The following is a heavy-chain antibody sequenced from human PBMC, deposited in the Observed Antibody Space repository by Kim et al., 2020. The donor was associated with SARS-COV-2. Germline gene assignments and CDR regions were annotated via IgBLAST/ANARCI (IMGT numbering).Heavy chain of an antibody. V-gene: IGHV5-10-1*01. CDR3: ARRASSGYVGREYYYYYGMDV. J-gene: IGHJ6*02. CDR1: GYSFTSYW. CDR2: IDPSDSYT. Sequence: GESLKISCKGSGYSFTSYWISWVRQMPGKGLEWMGRIDPSDSYTNYSPSFQGHVTISADKSISTAYLQWSSLKASDTAMYYCARRASSGYVGREYYYYYGMDVWGQGTTVTVSS. D-gene: IGHD5-12*01.